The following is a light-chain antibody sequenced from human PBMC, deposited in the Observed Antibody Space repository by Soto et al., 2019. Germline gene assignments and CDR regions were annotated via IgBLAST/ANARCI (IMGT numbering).Light chain of an antibody. J-gene: IGLJ1*01. CDR2: EVT. Sequence: QSALTQPASVSGSPGQSITISCTGSSSDVGSYNLVSWYQQHPGKAPKLMIYEVTKRPSGVSNRFSGSKSGNTASLSISGLQAEDEADYYCCSYGGSTTFDVFGTGTKLTVL. CDR3: CSYGGSTTFDV. V-gene: IGLV2-23*02. CDR1: SSDVGSYNL.